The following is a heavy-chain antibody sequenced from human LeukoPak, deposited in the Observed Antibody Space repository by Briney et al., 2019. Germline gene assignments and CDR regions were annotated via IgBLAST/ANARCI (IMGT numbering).Heavy chain of an antibody. CDR2: IKQDGSEK. CDR1: GFTFSSYW. J-gene: IGHJ3*02. D-gene: IGHD6-13*01. CDR3: ARDLGSSWSGGAFDI. Sequence: GGSLRLSCAASGFTFSSYWMSWVRQAPGKGLEWVANIKQDGSEKYYVDSVKGRFTISRGNAKNSLYLQMNSLRAEDTAVYYCARDLGSSWSGGAFDIWGQGTMVTVSS. V-gene: IGHV3-7*01.